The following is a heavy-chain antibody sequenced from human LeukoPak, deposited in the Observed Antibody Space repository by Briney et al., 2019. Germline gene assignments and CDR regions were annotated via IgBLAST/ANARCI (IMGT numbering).Heavy chain of an antibody. J-gene: IGHJ5*02. D-gene: IGHD3-3*01. Sequence: GGSLRLSCAASGFTFSSYSMNWVRQAPGKGLEWVSSVSSSSSYIYYAGSVKGRFTISRDNAKNSLYLQMNSLRAEDTAVYYCARDSNWSGYKSWGQGTLVTVSS. CDR1: GFTFSSYS. CDR3: ARDSNWSGYKS. V-gene: IGHV3-21*01. CDR2: VSSSSSYI.